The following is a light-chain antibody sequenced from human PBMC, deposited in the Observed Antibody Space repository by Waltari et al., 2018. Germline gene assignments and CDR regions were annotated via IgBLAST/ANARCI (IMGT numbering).Light chain of an antibody. CDR1: ITDVGSYDL. V-gene: IGLV2-23*02. CDR2: EVN. J-gene: IGLJ2*01. Sequence: QSALTQPASVSGSPGQSITVSCTGTITDVGSYDLVSWYQQLPGNSPRLLIFEVNTRPPGISFRFSGSKSANTASLTISGLQADDEADYYCSSYTLSSTLVFGGGTRLTVL. CDR3: SSYTLSSTLV.